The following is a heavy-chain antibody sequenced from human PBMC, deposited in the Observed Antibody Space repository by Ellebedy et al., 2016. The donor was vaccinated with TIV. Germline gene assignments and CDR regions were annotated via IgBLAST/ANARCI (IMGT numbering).Heavy chain of an antibody. CDR1: GFTFSSYA. Sequence: PGGSLRLSCAASGFTFSSYAMDWVRQAPGKGLEWVSSISGGDGNTFYADSVKGRFTISRDNSKNTLFLQMNSLRAEDTAVYYCAKRGHYYYYGMDVWGQGTTVTVSS. V-gene: IGHV3-23*01. CDR3: AKRGHYYYYGMDV. J-gene: IGHJ6*02. CDR2: ISGGDGNT. D-gene: IGHD3-16*01.